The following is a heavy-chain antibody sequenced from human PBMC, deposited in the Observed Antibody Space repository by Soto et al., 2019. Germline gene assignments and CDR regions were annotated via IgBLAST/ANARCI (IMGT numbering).Heavy chain of an antibody. CDR1: GFTFSSYW. J-gene: IGHJ4*02. D-gene: IGHD2-15*01. Sequence: EVQLVESGGGLVQPGGSLRLSCAASGFTFSSYWMHWVRQAPGKGLVWVSRINSDGSSTSYADSVKGRFTISRDNAKNTLYLKMNGLGAEDRAVYYCVRPIVVVAAAPREDYWGQETLVPVPS. CDR2: INSDGSST. CDR3: VRPIVVVAAAPREDY. V-gene: IGHV3-74*01.